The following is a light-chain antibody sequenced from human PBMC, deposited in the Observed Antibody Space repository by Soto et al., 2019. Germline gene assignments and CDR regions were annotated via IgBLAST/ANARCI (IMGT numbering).Light chain of an antibody. Sequence: DVVMTQSPLSLPVTLGQPASISCRSSQSLVYSDGDTYLNWFQQRPGQSPRRLIYKVSNRDSGVPDRFSGSGSGTDFTLKISRVEAGDVGVYYCMQGTHWPYTFGQGTKVDIK. CDR1: QSLVYSDGDTY. CDR2: KVS. CDR3: MQGTHWPYT. V-gene: IGKV2-30*01. J-gene: IGKJ2*01.